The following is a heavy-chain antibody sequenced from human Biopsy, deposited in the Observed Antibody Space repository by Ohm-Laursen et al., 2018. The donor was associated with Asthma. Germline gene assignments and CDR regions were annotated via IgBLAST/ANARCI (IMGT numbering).Heavy chain of an antibody. CDR1: GFTLRRTG. D-gene: IGHD5-24*01. CDR2: IWDDDTNK. Sequence: SLRLSCAAPGFTLRRTGMHWVRQAPGQGLEWVAVIWDDDTNKHYADSVKGRFTISRDHSKLYLQMNNLRAEDTAVYHCARISRLGYNSLDYGMDVWGQGTTVTVSS. V-gene: IGHV3-33*01. J-gene: IGHJ6*02. CDR3: ARISRLGYNSLDYGMDV.